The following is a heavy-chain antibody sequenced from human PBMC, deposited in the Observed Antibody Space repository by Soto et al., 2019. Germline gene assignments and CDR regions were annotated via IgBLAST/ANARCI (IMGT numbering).Heavy chain of an antibody. D-gene: IGHD2-8*01. V-gene: IGHV6-1*01. J-gene: IGHJ5*01. CDR2: TYYRSKWYH. CDR1: GESVSTNSAT. CDR3: ARLIGDSWLDS. Sequence: QVQLQQSGPGLVKPSQTLSLTCAISGESVSTNSATWDWIRQSPSRGLEWLGRTYYRSKWYHDYPVSVKGRITITAYTSNNQLSLQLNSVTPDDTAVYYCARLIGDSWLDSWGQGTLVTVSS.